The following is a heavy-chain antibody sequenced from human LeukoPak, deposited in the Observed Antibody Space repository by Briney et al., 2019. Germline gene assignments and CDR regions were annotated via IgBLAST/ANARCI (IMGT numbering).Heavy chain of an antibody. CDR1: GFTFSSYA. Sequence: PGGSLRLSCAASGFTFSSYAMSWVRQAPGKGLEWVSAISGSGGSTYYADSVKGRFTISRDNSKNTLYLQMNSLRAEDTAVYYCAKGPRGYSYGYGAFDIWGQGTMVTVSS. CDR2: ISGSGGST. V-gene: IGHV3-23*01. J-gene: IGHJ3*02. CDR3: AKGPRGYSYGYGAFDI. D-gene: IGHD5-18*01.